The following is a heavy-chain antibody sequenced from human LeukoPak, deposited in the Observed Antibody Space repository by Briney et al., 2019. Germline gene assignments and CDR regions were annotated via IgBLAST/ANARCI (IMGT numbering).Heavy chain of an antibody. CDR2: INSDGSST. CDR1: GFTFSSYW. CDR3: ASGQGDTAMVPQGYYYYGMDV. V-gene: IGHV3-74*01. Sequence: GGSPRLSCAASGFTFSSYWMHWVRQAPGKGLVWVSRINSDGSSTSYADSVKGRFTISRDNAKNTLYLQMNSLRAEDTAVYYCASGQGDTAMVPQGYYYYGMDVWGQGTTVTVSS. D-gene: IGHD5-18*01. J-gene: IGHJ6*02.